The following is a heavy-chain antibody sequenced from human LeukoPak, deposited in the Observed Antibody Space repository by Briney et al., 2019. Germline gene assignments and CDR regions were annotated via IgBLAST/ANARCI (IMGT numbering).Heavy chain of an antibody. Sequence: GGSLRLSCAASGFTFSSYSMNWVRQAPGKGLEWVSSISSSSSYIYYADSVKGRFTISRDNAKNSLYLQMNSLRAEDTAVYYCARDSYYYGSGSYHQPWGQGTLVTVSS. CDR2: ISSSSSYI. J-gene: IGHJ5*02. V-gene: IGHV3-21*01. D-gene: IGHD3-10*01. CDR1: GFTFSSYS. CDR3: ARDSYYYGSGSYHQP.